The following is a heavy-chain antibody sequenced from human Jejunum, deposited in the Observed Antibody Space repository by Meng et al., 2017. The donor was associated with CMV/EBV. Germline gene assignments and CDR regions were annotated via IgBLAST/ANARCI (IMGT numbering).Heavy chain of an antibody. D-gene: IGHD6-19*01. V-gene: IGHV1-3*01. CDR3: ARSPDGYSSGWTFDY. Sequence: SGYNFISYSMYWVRQAPGQRLEYMGWINGGNGNTRYSENFQGRITITRDTSASTVYMEMSSLTSEDTAVYYCARSPDGYSSGWTFDYWGQGTPVTVSS. CDR2: INGGNGNT. J-gene: IGHJ4*02. CDR1: GYNFISYS.